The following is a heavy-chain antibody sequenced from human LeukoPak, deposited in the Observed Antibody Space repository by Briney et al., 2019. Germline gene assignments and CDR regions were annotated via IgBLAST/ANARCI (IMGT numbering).Heavy chain of an antibody. J-gene: IGHJ4*02. V-gene: IGHV3-23*01. CDR1: GFTFSSYA. CDR2: ISGSGGTT. D-gene: IGHD5-18*01. CDR3: AKAGYAYSYGYYFDY. Sequence: GGSLRLSCAASGFTFSSYAMSWVRQAPGKGLEWVSAISGSGGTTYYADSVKGRFTISRDNSKNTLYLQMNSLRAEDTAVYYCAKAGYAYSYGYYFDYWGQGTLVTVSS.